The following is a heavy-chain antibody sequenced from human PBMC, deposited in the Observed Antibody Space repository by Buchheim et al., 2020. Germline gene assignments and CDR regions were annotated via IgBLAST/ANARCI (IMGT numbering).Heavy chain of an antibody. D-gene: IGHD3-9*01. CDR1: GGSFSGYY. Sequence: QVQLQQWGAGLLKPSETLSLTCAVYGGSFSGYYWTWIRQPPGKGLEWIGEINPSGSTNYNPSLKSRVTISVDTSKNQFSLQLTSVTAADTAVYYCARGPLLHYDVLTGYYYFDYWGQGAL. V-gene: IGHV4-34*01. J-gene: IGHJ4*02. CDR3: ARGPLLHYDVLTGYYYFDY. CDR2: INPSGST.